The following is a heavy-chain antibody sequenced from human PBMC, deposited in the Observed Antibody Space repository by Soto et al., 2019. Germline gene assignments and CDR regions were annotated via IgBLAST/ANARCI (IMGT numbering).Heavy chain of an antibody. CDR1: GFTFSSYA. V-gene: IGHV3-23*01. CDR3: AKGQSSSSWYYYYYDMDV. J-gene: IGHJ6*03. D-gene: IGHD6-13*01. CDR2: ISGSGGST. Sequence: EVQLLESGGGLGQPGGSLRLSCAASGFTFSSYAMSWVRQAPGKGLEWVSVISGSGGSTYYADSVKGRFTISRDNSKNTLYRQMNSLRAEDTAVYYCAKGQSSSSWYYYYYDMDVWGKGTTVTVSS.